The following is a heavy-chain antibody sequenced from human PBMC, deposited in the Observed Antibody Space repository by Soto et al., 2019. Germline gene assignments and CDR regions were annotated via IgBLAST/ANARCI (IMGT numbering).Heavy chain of an antibody. V-gene: IGHV4-59*02. J-gene: IGHJ6*02. CDR3: ARDNFYGPYGMDV. Sequence: KLRETLSLTCTVSGGSVNAYYWSWIRQPPGKGLEWIGYIFSSGSTNYNPSLKSRVTLSVNTSRNQFSLKLNSVTAADTAVYYCARDNFYGPYGMDVWGQGITVTVSS. CDR1: GGSVNAYY. CDR2: IFSSGST. D-gene: IGHD3-10*01.